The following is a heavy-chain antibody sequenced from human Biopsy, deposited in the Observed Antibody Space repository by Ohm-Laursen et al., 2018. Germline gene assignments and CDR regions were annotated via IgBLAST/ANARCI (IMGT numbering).Heavy chain of an antibody. CDR1: GDSINSSY. D-gene: IGHD3-9*01. CDR2: ISYNERT. Sequence: TLSLTCTVSGDSINSSYWSWIRQAPGKGLEWIGYISYNERTHYNPSLTSRLAISFDTSNNRISLQLRSVSVADTAVYYCVREPKTGTAEAWYFDLWGRGSPVTVPS. J-gene: IGHJ2*01. V-gene: IGHV4-59*12. CDR3: VREPKTGTAEAWYFDL.